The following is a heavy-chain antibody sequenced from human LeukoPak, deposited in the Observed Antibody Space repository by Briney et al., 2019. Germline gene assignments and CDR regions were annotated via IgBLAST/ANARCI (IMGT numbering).Heavy chain of an antibody. D-gene: IGHD1-26*01. V-gene: IGHV3-23*01. CDR1: GFTFSSYA. J-gene: IGHJ4*02. Sequence: GESLKISCAASGFTFSSYAMSWVRQAPGKGLEWVSAISGSGGSTYYADSVKGRFTISRDNSKNTLYLQMNSLRAEDTAVYYCAPMGYYFDYWGQGTLVTVSS. CDR2: ISGSGGST. CDR3: APMGYYFDY.